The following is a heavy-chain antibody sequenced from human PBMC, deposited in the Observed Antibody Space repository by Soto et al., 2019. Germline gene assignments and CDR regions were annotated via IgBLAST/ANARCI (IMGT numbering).Heavy chain of an antibody. CDR2: LYWDDDK. CDR3: AQGRCGGDCLKIYSSHANNGWEV. D-gene: IGHD2-21*02. Sequence: QVTLKESGPTLVKPTQTLTLTCTVSGLSLRTTGVGVGWVRQPPGKALEWLALLYWDDDKRYSPSLRRRLTTAKDASEQQVFLTDTMAPTVDTPTPYRAQGRCGGDCLKIYSSHANNGWEVWGSGNTVSGSS. CDR1: GLSLRTTGVG. V-gene: IGHV2-5*02. J-gene: IGHJ6*04.